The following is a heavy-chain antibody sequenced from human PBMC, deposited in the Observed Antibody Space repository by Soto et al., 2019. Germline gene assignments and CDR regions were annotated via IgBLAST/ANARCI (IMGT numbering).Heavy chain of an antibody. D-gene: IGHD3-22*01. CDR3: AREDSSGYKFFDY. CDR1: GDTISTGGYT. Sequence: SSETLSLTCDVSGDTISTGGYTWAWIRQPPGKAQEWIGHTYQNGKPYYNTSLKNRVNISVDRSKNQFSLRLTSVTAADTAVYYCAREDSSGYKFFDYWGQGTLVTVSS. J-gene: IGHJ4*02. V-gene: IGHV4-30-2*01. CDR2: TYQNGKP.